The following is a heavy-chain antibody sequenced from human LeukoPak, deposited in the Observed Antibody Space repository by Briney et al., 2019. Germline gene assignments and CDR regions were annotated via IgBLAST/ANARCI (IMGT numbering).Heavy chain of an antibody. V-gene: IGHV1-8*02. CDR2: MNPNSGNT. J-gene: IGHJ4*02. CDR3: ARGLGNDGIFDY. CDR1: GYTFTTYV. D-gene: IGHD1-1*01. Sequence: ASVKVSCKASGYTFTTYVIIWVRQAPGEGLEWMGWMNPNSGNTGYAQKFQGRVTMTRNTSISTAYMELSSLRSEDTAVYYCARGLGNDGIFDYWGQGTLVSVSS.